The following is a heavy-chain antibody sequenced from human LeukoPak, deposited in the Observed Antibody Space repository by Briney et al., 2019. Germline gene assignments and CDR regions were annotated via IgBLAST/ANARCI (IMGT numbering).Heavy chain of an antibody. D-gene: IGHD3-10*01. CDR2: IIPIFGTA. J-gene: IGHJ4*02. CDR1: GGTFSSYA. Sequence: SLKVSCKASGGTFSSYAISRVRQAPGQGLGRMGRIIPIFGTANYAQKFQGRVTITTDESTSTAYMELSSLRSEDTAVYYCARDEPYYYYFDYWGQGTLVTVSS. CDR3: ARDEPYYYYFDY. V-gene: IGHV1-69*05.